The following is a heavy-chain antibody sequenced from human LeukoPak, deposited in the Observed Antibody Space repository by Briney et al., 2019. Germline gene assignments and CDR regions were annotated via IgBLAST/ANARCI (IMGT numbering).Heavy chain of an antibody. V-gene: IGHV1-8*01. CDR2: MNPNGGNT. D-gene: IGHD2-2*02. Sequence: ASVKVSCKASGYTFTSYDINCVRQATGQGLEWMGWMNPNGGNTGYAQKFQGRVTMTRNTSISTAYMELSSLRSEDTAVYYCARRGGCSSTSCYTGYYYYGMDVWGQGTTVTVS. CDR1: GYTFTSYD. CDR3: ARRGGCSSTSCYTGYYYYGMDV. J-gene: IGHJ6*02.